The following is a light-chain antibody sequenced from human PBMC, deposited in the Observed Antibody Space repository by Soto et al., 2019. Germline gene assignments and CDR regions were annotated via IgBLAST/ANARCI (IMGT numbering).Light chain of an antibody. Sequence: LTQPASVSGSPGQSITISCTGTSSDVGGYNYVSWYQQHPGKAPKLMIYDVSNRPSGVSNRFSGSKSGNTASLTISGLQAEDEADYYCSSYRSSSKRVFGTGTKVTVL. CDR2: DVS. CDR1: SSDVGGYNY. J-gene: IGLJ1*01. CDR3: SSYRSSSKRV. V-gene: IGLV2-14*03.